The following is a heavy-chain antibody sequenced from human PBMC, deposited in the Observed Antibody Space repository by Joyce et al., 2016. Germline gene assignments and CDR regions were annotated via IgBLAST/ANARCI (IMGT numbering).Heavy chain of an antibody. Sequence: QVHLVQSGAEVKKPGASVKVSCKASGYTFSDSYIHWLRQAPGQGLQWMGRINPDSGHTIYVEKFQGRVTWTRDAAISTVYMEFSRLRSDDTAVYFCARAPMPPYAFDVWGQGTLVTVSA. J-gene: IGHJ3*01. CDR3: ARAPMPPYAFDV. CDR1: GYTFSDSY. CDR2: INPDSGHT. D-gene: IGHD2-2*01. V-gene: IGHV1-2*06.